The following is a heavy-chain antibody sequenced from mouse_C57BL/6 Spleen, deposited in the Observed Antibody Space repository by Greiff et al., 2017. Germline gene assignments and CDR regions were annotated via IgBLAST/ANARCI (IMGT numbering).Heavy chain of an antibody. CDR3: ARKGGYHPFDY. D-gene: IGHD2-2*01. Sequence: QVQLQQPGAELVRPGTSVKLSCKASGYTFTSYWMHWVKQRPGQGLEWIGVIDPSDSYTNYNQKFKGKATLTVDKSSRPAYMQLNSLTSDGSAVDYYARKGGYHPFDYWGQGTTLTVSS. V-gene: IGHV1-59*01. CDR2: IDPSDSYT. CDR1: GYTFTSYW. J-gene: IGHJ2*01.